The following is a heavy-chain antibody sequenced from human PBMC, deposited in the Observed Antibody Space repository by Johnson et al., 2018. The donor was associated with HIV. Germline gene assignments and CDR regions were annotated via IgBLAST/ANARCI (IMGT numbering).Heavy chain of an antibody. Sequence: QVQLVESGGGVVQPGRSLRLSCAASGFTFSDYVIHWVRQAPGKGLEWVAVISYDGSNKYYADSVKGRFTISRDNSKNTLYLQMNSLKTEATAVYYCTTGWYGGYDLANAFDIWGQGTMVTVSS. CDR3: TTGWYGGYDLANAFDI. J-gene: IGHJ3*02. D-gene: IGHD5-12*01. CDR1: GFTFSDYV. CDR2: ISYDGSNK. V-gene: IGHV3-33*05.